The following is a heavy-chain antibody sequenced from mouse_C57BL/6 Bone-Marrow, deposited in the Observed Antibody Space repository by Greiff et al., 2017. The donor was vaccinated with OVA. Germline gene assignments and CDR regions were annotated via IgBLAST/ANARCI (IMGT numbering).Heavy chain of an antibody. Sequence: DVMLVESGGGLVQPKGSLKLSCAASGFSFNTYAMNWVRQAPGKGLEWVARIRSKSNNYATYYADSVKDRFTISRDDSESMLYLQMNNLKTEDTAMYYCVRLKIYPYWYFDVWGTGTTVTVSS. CDR3: VRLKIYPYWYFDV. V-gene: IGHV10-1*01. J-gene: IGHJ1*03. CDR1: GFSFNTYA. D-gene: IGHD2-1*01. CDR2: IRSKSNNYAT.